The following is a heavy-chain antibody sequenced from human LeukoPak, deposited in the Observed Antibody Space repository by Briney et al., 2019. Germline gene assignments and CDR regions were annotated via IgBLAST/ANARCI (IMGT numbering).Heavy chain of an antibody. CDR2: ITTSGGTT. J-gene: IGHJ4*02. D-gene: IGHD3-22*01. Sequence: GGSLRLSCAASGFTFSSYAMSWVRHAPGKGLEWVSGITTSGGTTSYADSVKGRFTISRDNPRNTLYMQMNSLRAEDTAVYYCAIMHRYYDGSGYWVQWGQGTLVTVSS. CDR1: GFTFSSYA. V-gene: IGHV3-23*01. CDR3: AIMHRYYDGSGYWVQ.